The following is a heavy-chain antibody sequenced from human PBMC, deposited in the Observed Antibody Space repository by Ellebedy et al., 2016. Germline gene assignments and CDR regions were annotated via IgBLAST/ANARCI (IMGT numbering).Heavy chain of an antibody. D-gene: IGHD3-16*01. J-gene: IGHJ4*02. CDR2: INHSGST. V-gene: IGHV4-34*01. CDR3: ARGRQDGGFDY. CDR1: GGSFSGYY. Sequence: SETLSLXCAVYGGSFSGYYWSWIRQPPGKGLEWIGEINHSGSTNYNPSLKSRVTISVDTSKNQFSLKLSSVTAADTAVYYCARGRQDGGFDYWGQGTLVTVSS.